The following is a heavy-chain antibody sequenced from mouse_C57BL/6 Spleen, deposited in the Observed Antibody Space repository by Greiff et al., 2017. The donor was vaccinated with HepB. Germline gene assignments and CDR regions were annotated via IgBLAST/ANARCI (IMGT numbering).Heavy chain of an antibody. V-gene: IGHV14-4*01. J-gene: IGHJ3*01. Sequence: DVKLQESGAELVRPGASVKLSCTASGFNIKDDYMHWVKQRPEQGLEWIGWIDPENGDTEYASKFQGKATITADTSSNTAYLQLSSLTSEDTAVYYCTLIRPFAYWGQGTLVTVSA. CDR1: GFNIKDDY. CDR3: TLIRPFAY. CDR2: IDPENGDT.